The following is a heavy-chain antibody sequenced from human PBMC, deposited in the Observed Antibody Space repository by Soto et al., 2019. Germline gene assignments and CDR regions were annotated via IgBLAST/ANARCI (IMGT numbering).Heavy chain of an antibody. CDR2: IRGNGGSI. CDR1: EFTFSSYA. D-gene: IGHD3-3*01. J-gene: IGHJ6*02. Sequence: GGSLRLSCAASEFTFSSYAMTWVRQAPGKGLEWVSSIRGNGGSISYADSVRGRFTISRDNSKNTQYLLMNNLRVDDTAVYYCAKGRRFYSYYGMDLWGQGTTVTVSS. CDR3: AKGRRFYSYYGMDL. V-gene: IGHV3-23*01.